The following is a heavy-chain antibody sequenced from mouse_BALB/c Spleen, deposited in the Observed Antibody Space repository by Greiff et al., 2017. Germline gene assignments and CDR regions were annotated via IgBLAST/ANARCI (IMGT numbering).Heavy chain of an antibody. CDR3: ARGYYYGSSYYLDY. V-gene: IGHV1-55*01. Sequence: QVQLQQPGAELVKPGTSVKLSCTASGYNFTSYWINWVKLRPGQGLEWIGDIYPGSGSTNYNEKFKSKATLTVDTSSSTAYLQLSSLASEDSALYYCARGYYYGSSYYLDYWGQGTTLTVSS. CDR1: GYNFTSYW. CDR2: IYPGSGST. D-gene: IGHD1-1*01. J-gene: IGHJ2*01.